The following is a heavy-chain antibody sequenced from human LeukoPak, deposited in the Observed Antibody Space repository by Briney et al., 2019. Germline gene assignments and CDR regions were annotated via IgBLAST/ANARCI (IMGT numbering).Heavy chain of an antibody. CDR2: INPNSGGT. Sequence: ASVKVSCKASGYTFTSYYMHWLRQAPGQGLNRMLWINPNSGGTNYAQKFQGRVTMTRDTTISTAYMELSRMRSDDTAVYYCPRDFDGYYYDSSGYLAYWGQGTLVTVSS. CDR3: PRDFDGYYYDSSGYLAY. J-gene: IGHJ4*02. D-gene: IGHD3-22*01. CDR1: GYTFTSYY. V-gene: IGHV1-2*02.